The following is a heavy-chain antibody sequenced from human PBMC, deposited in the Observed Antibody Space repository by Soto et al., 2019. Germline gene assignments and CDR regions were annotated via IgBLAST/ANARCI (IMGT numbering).Heavy chain of an antibody. CDR1: GFTFSSYS. J-gene: IGHJ4*02. Sequence: EVQLVESGGGLVKPGGSLRLSCAASGFTFSSYSMNWVRQAPGKGLEWVSSISSSSSYIYYADSVKGRCTISRDNAKNSLYLQMNSLRAEDTAMYYCARDQPGYSYGYGLGYWGQGTLVTVSS. V-gene: IGHV3-21*01. CDR2: ISSSSSYI. D-gene: IGHD5-18*01. CDR3: ARDQPGYSYGYGLGY.